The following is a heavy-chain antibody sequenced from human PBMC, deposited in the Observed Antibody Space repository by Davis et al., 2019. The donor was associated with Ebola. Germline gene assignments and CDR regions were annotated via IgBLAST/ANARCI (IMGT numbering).Heavy chain of an antibody. J-gene: IGHJ4*02. CDR1: GFSFSDYA. V-gene: IGHV3-23*01. D-gene: IGHD3-16*01. CDR2: LSGSGDST. CDR3: ARVRLGAVGAYYFDY. Sequence: PGGSLRLSCAASGFSFSDYAMSWVRQAPGKGLEWVSGLSGSGDSTNYADSVKGRFTISRDNAKNSLYLQMNSLRAEDTAVYYCARVRLGAVGAYYFDYWGQGTLVTVSS.